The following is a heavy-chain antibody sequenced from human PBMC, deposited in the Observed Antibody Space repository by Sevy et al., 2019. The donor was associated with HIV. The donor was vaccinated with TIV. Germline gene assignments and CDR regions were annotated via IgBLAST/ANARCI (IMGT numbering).Heavy chain of an antibody. CDR2: ISNSGTTI. CDR3: ARDLPPSATTVAHFDC. D-gene: IGHD4-17*01. J-gene: IGHJ4*02. CDR1: GFTFSSYE. Sequence: GGSLRLSCAASGFTFSSYEMSWVRQDPGKGLEWVSYISNSGTTIYYSDSVKGRFTISRDNARNSLYLQMNSLRAEDTAIYYCARDLPPSATTVAHFDCWGQGTLVTVSS. V-gene: IGHV3-48*03.